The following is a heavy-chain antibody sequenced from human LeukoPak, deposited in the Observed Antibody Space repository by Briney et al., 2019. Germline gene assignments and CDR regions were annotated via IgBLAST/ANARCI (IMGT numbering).Heavy chain of an antibody. V-gene: IGHV3-30-3*01. D-gene: IGHD3-10*01. CDR1: GFTFSSCA. CDR3: ARDFSMVLDY. Sequence: GGSLRLSCAASGFTFSSCAMHWVRQAPGKGLEWVAVISYDGSNKYYADSVKGRFTITRDNSKNTLYLQMNSLRAEDTAVYYCARDFSMVLDYWGQGTLVTVSS. J-gene: IGHJ4*02. CDR2: ISYDGSNK.